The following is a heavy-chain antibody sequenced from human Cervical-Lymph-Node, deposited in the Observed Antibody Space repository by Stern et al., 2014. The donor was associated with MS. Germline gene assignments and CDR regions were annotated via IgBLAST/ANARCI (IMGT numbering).Heavy chain of an antibody. V-gene: IGHV4-4*02. CDR2: IYLGETT. CDR3: ARHSNIWHYGFDH. CDR1: GDSISSAKW. Sequence: QVQLQESGPGLVKPSGTLSLTCAVSGDSISSAKWWSWVRQPPGQGLEWIGQIYLGETTTYNPSLKTRVTISLDKSKNRLSLNLSSVTAADTAVYKCARHSNIWHYGFDHWGQGALVTVSS. J-gene: IGHJ4*02. D-gene: IGHD3-10*01.